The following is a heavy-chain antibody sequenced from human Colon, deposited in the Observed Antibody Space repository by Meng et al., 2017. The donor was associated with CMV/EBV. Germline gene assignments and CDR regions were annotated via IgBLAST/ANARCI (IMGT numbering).Heavy chain of an antibody. CDR1: GYRFIDYY. J-gene: IGHJ4*02. CDR2: INPKSGYT. Sequence: ASVKVSCKASGYRFIDYYIHWVRQAPGQELEWMGLINPKSGYTDYAQKFQGRVTLTRDTSITTAYMELINLISDDTALYYCARVSCSTSSCFDFFGYWGRGTLVTV. D-gene: IGHD2-2*01. V-gene: IGHV1-2*02. CDR3: ARVSCSTSSCFDFFGY.